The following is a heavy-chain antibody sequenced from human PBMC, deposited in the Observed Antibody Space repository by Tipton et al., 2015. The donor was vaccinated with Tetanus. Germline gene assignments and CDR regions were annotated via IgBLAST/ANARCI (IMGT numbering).Heavy chain of an antibody. D-gene: IGHD4-17*01. Sequence: SLRLSCAVSGFTFSSHSMNWVRQAPGKGLEWVSRINNDGGTPTYADSVRGRFTISRDDSKETVYLQMSSLRAEDTAVYYCAKLDYGDYGRYYYYEMDVWGQGTTVTVSS. J-gene: IGHJ6*02. CDR1: GFTFSSHS. V-gene: IGHV3-74*01. CDR3: AKLDYGDYGRYYYYEMDV. CDR2: INNDGGTP.